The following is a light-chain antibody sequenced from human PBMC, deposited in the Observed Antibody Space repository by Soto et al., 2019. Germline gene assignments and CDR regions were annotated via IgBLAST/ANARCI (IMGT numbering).Light chain of an antibody. V-gene: IGKV3-20*01. CDR3: QQYGSSPPDFT. CDR1: QSVSSSY. CDR2: VAS. Sequence: EIVLTQSPGTLSLSPGERATLSCRASQSVSSSYLAWYQQKPGQAPRLLIFVASYRATGIPDRFSGSGSGTDFTLTISRLEPEDFAVYYCQQYGSSPPDFTFGPGTKVDIK. J-gene: IGKJ3*01.